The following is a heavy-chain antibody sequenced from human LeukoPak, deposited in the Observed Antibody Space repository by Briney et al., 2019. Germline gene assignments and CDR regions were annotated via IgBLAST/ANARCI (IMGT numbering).Heavy chain of an antibody. D-gene: IGHD3-3*01. CDR2: FDPEDGET. CDR1: GYTLTELS. CDR3: ATAYCDFWRCMDV. Sequence: ASVKVSCKVSGYTLTELSMHWVRQAPGKGLEGMGGFDPEDGETIYAQKFQGRVTMTEDTSTDTAYMELSSLRFEDTAVYYCATAYCDFWRCMDVWGKGTTVTVSS. V-gene: IGHV1-24*01. J-gene: IGHJ6*03.